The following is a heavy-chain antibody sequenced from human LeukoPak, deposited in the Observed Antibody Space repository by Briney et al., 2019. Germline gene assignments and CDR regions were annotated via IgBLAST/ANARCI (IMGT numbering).Heavy chain of an antibody. D-gene: IGHD6-6*01. J-gene: IGHJ4*02. V-gene: IGHV7-4-1*02. Sequence: ASVKVSCKASGYTFTGYYMHWVRQAPGQGLEWMGWINTNTGNPTYAQGFTGRFVFSLDTSVSTAYLQISSLKAEDTAVYYCARDPDSSLGPHFDYWGQGTLVTVSS. CDR1: GYTFTGYY. CDR2: INTNTGNP. CDR3: ARDPDSSLGPHFDY.